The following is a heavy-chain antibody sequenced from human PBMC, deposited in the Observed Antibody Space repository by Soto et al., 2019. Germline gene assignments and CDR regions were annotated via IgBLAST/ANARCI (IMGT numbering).Heavy chain of an antibody. CDR3: ARAPGESGSYYVGYYFDY. D-gene: IGHD1-26*01. V-gene: IGHV6-1*01. J-gene: IGHJ4*02. CDR1: GDSVSSNSAA. CDR2: TYYRSKWYN. Sequence: SQTLSLTCAISGDSVSSNSAAWNWIRQSPSRGLEWLGRTYYRSKWYNDYAVSVKSRITINPDTSKNQFSLQLNSVTPEDTAVYYCARAPGESGSYYVGYYFDYWGQGTLVTVSS.